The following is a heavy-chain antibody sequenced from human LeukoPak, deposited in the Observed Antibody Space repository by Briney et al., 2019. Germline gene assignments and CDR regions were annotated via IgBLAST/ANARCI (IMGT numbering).Heavy chain of an antibody. CDR2: IYYSGST. CDR3: ARGWGPPYYYYHMDI. Sequence: SETLSLTCTVSGGSISSYYWSWIRQPPGKGLEWIGYIYYSGSTYYSPSLKSRVTMSVDTSKNQFSLKLSSVTAADTAVYYCARGWGPPYYYYHMDIWGKGTTVTVSS. CDR1: GGSISSYY. D-gene: IGHD3-16*01. J-gene: IGHJ6*03. V-gene: IGHV4-59*12.